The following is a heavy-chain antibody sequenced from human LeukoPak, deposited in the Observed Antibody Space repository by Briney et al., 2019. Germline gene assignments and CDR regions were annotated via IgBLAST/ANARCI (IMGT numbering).Heavy chain of an antibody. J-gene: IGHJ4*02. D-gene: IGHD3-3*01. CDR3: ARGRTIFGVVTNFDY. V-gene: IGHV1-69*13. CDR2: IIPIFGTA. Sequence: ASVKVPCKASGGTFSSYAISWVRQAPGQGLEWMGGIIPIFGTANYAQKFQGRVTITADESTSTAYMELSSLRSEDTAVYYCARGRTIFGVVTNFDYWGQGTLVTVSS. CDR1: GGTFSSYA.